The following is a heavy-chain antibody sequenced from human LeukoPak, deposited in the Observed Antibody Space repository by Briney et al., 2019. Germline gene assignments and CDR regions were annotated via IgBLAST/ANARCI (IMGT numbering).Heavy chain of an antibody. D-gene: IGHD1-1*01. Sequence: SESLCLTCAVSGGSISSYYWSWIRQPPGKGLEWIVYTYYIGSTTYTPSLKSRVTISVKTSKDQFSLKLTSVTVADTAVYFCARGNGWTQLYYEFDYWGQGALVTVSS. J-gene: IGHJ4*02. V-gene: IGHV4-59*08. CDR3: ARGNGWTQLYYEFDY. CDR2: TYYIGST. CDR1: GGSISSYY.